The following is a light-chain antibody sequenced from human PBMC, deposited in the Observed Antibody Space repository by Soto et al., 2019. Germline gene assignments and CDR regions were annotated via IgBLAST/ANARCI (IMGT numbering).Light chain of an antibody. CDR1: SGHSSYI. CDR2: LERSGSF. Sequence: QSVLTKSSSASASLGSSVKLTCTLSSGHSSYIIAWHQQQPGKAPRYLMKLERSGSFNKGSGVPDRFSGSSSGADRYLTISNLQFEDEADYFCETWDRDTWVFGGGTKLTVL. V-gene: IGLV4-60*02. J-gene: IGLJ3*02. CDR3: ETWDRDTWV.